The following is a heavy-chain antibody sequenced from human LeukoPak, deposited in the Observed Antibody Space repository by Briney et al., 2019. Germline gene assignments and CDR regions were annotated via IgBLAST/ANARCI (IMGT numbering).Heavy chain of an antibody. V-gene: IGHV3-11*01. CDR2: IGDSGSPI. J-gene: IGHJ5*02. CDR1: GFTFTDYY. CDR3: ARGAGPLFDP. Sequence: GGSLRLSRAASGFTFTDYYMSWIRQAPGKGLEWISYIGDSGSPIYYADSVKGRFTISRDNAKNSLYLQMNNLRAEDTAVYYCARGAGPLFDPWGQGTLVTVSS.